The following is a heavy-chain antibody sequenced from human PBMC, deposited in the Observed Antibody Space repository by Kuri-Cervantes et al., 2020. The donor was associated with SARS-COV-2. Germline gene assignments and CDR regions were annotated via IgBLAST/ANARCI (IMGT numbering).Heavy chain of an antibody. D-gene: IGHD7-27*01. J-gene: IGHJ5*02. CDR2: IYPGDSDT. Sequence: KVSCKGSGYGFTSYWIGWVRQMPGKGLEWMGIIYPGDSDTRYSPSFQGQVTISADKSISTAYLQWSSLKASDTAMYYCARRPSNWGFNWFDPWGQGTLVTVSS. CDR3: ARRPSNWGFNWFDP. V-gene: IGHV5-51*01. CDR1: GYGFTSYW.